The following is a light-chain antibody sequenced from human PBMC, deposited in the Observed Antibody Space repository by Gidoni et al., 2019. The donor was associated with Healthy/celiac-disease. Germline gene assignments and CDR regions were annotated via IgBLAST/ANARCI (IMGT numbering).Light chain of an antibody. V-gene: IGKV3-20*01. CDR3: QQYGSLALT. Sequence: EIVLTQSPGTLSLSPGERATLSCRASQSVSSSYLAWYQQKHGQAPRLLIYGASSRATGIPDRFSGSGSGTDFTLTISRLEPEDFAVYYCQQYGSLALTFGGGTKVEIK. J-gene: IGKJ4*01. CDR1: QSVSSSY. CDR2: GAS.